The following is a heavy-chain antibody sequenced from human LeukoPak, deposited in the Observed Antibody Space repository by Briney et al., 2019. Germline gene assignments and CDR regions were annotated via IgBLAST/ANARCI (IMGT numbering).Heavy chain of an antibody. CDR3: ARTPPDYGIDY. D-gene: IGHD4-17*01. CDR2: MSPNSGNT. V-gene: IGHV1-8*01. J-gene: IGHJ4*02. CDR1: GYTFISYD. Sequence: ASVKVSCKASGYTFISYDIYWVRQATGQGLEWMGWMSPNSGNTGYAQKFQGRITMTKSTSMSTAYMELSDLESEDTAVYYCARTPPDYGIDYWGQGTLVTVSS.